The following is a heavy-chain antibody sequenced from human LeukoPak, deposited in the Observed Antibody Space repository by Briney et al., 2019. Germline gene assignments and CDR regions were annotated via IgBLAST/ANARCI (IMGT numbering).Heavy chain of an antibody. CDR3: ARKVISSSSPGFDY. Sequence: DSGPTLVNPTQTLTLTCTFSGFSLSTSGVGVGWIRQPPGKALEWLARIDWDDDKYYSTSLKTRLTISKDTSKNQVVLTMTNMDPVDTATYYCARKVISSSSPGFDYWGQGTLVTVSS. D-gene: IGHD6-6*01. V-gene: IGHV2-70*11. CDR1: GFSLSTSGVG. CDR2: IDWDDDK. J-gene: IGHJ4*02.